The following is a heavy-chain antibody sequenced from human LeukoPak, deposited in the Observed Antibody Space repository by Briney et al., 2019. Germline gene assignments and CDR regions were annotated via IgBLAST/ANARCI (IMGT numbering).Heavy chain of an antibody. V-gene: IGHV2-5*01. CDR1: GFSLSTSGVG. CDR2: IYWNDNK. Sequence: SGPTLVNPTQTLTLTCTFSGFSLSTSGVGVGWIRQPPGKALEWLALIYWNDNKRYSPSLKTRLTITKDTSKNQVVLTMTNMDPVDAATYYCARSLRYNWNYHENFDYWGQGTLVTVSS. D-gene: IGHD1-7*01. CDR3: ARSLRYNWNYHENFDY. J-gene: IGHJ4*02.